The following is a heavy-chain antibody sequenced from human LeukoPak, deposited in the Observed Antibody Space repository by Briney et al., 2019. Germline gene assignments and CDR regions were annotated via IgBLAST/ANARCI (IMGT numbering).Heavy chain of an antibody. Sequence: GASVKVSCKVSGYTLTELSMHWVRQAPGKGLEWMGGFDPEDGEAIYAQKFQGRVTMTEDTSTDTAYMELSSLRSEDTAVYYCARYCYDSSGYYSDYYYGMDVWGQGTTVTVSS. D-gene: IGHD3-22*01. CDR2: FDPEDGEA. CDR3: ARYCYDSSGYYSDYYYGMDV. J-gene: IGHJ6*02. CDR1: GYTLTELS. V-gene: IGHV1-24*01.